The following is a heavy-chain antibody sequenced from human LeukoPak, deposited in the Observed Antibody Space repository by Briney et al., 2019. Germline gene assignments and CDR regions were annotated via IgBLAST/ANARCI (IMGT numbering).Heavy chain of an antibody. Sequence: SVKVSCKASGGTFSSYAISWVRQAPGQGLEWMGGIIPIFGTANYAQKFQGRVTITTDESTSTAYMELSSLRSEDTAVYYCARSFPIAARPDSPYNWFDPWGQGTLVTVSS. CDR3: ARSFPIAARPDSPYNWFDP. V-gene: IGHV1-69*05. D-gene: IGHD6-6*01. J-gene: IGHJ5*02. CDR2: IIPIFGTA. CDR1: GGTFSSYA.